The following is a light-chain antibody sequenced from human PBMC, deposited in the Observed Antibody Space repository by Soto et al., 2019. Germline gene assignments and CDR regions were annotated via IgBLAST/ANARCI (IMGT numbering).Light chain of an antibody. CDR2: LEGSGRY. CDR1: SGHSSYI. J-gene: IGLJ2*01. CDR3: ETWDSTTRI. Sequence: QSVLTQPSSASASLGSSVKLTCTLSSGHSSYIIAWHQQQPGKAPRHLMKLEGSGRYHQGSGVPDRFSGSSSEADRYITISILHSEDEDDYYCETWDSTTRIFGGGTKLTVL. V-gene: IGLV4-60*03.